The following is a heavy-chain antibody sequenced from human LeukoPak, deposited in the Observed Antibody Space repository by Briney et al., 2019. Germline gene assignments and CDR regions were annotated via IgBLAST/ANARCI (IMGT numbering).Heavy chain of an antibody. Sequence: ASVKISCKAYGYIFTNYYMHWVRQGPGQGLEWMGIINPSGGSTSYAQKFQGRVTMTRDTSTSTVYMELSSLRSEDTTVYYCARAGRAVGGFDYWGQGTLVTVSS. CDR2: INPSGGST. CDR1: GYIFTNYY. V-gene: IGHV1-46*01. J-gene: IGHJ4*02. D-gene: IGHD1-26*01. CDR3: ARAGRAVGGFDY.